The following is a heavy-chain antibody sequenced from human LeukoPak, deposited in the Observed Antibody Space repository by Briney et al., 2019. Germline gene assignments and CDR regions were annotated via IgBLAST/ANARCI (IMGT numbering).Heavy chain of an antibody. J-gene: IGHJ5*02. CDR1: GGTFSSYA. D-gene: IGHD5-18*01. V-gene: IGHV1-69*05. CDR3: ARIKRGYSYFVQTDKNWFGP. Sequence: SSVKVSCKASGGTFSSYAISWVRQAPGQGLEWMGGIIPIFGTANYAQKFLGRVTITTDESTSTAYMELSSLRSEDTAVYYCARIKRGYSYFVQTDKNWFGPWGQGTLVTVSS. CDR2: IIPIFGTA.